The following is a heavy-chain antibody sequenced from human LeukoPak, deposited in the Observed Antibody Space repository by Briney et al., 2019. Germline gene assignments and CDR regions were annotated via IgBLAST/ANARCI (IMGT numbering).Heavy chain of an antibody. J-gene: IGHJ3*02. CDR1: GFTFSSYA. CDR3: ARDRGIAVAGTPDAFDI. Sequence: GGSLRLSCAASGFTFSSYAMHWVRQAPGKGLEYVSAISRNGGSTYYANSVKGRFTISRDNSKNTLYLQMGSLRAEDTAVYYCARDRGIAVAGTPDAFDIWGQGTMVTVSS. D-gene: IGHD6-19*01. CDR2: ISRNGGST. V-gene: IGHV3-64*01.